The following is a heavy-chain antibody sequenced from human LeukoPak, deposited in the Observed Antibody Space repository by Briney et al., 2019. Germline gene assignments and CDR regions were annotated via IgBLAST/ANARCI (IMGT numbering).Heavy chain of an antibody. CDR1: GGSISSSSYY. CDR2: IYYSGST. J-gene: IGHJ6*03. Sequence: SETLSLMCTVSGGSISSSSYYWGWIRQPPGKGLGWIGSIYYSGSTYYNPSLKSRVTISVDTSKNQFSLKLSSVTAADTAVYYCARLYCTSTSCYHYYYYYMDVWGKGTTVTVS. D-gene: IGHD2-2*01. CDR3: ARLYCTSTSCYHYYYYYMDV. V-gene: IGHV4-39*01.